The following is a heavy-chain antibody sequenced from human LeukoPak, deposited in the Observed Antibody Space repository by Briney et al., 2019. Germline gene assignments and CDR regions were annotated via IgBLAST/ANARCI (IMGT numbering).Heavy chain of an antibody. Sequence: SVKVSCEASGGTFSSYAVSWVRQAPGQGLEWMGRIIPMFGTTNYAQSFQGRLTITMDKSTTTAYMELSSLRFEDTAMYYCARGNYYDSSGYFDWGQGTLVTVSS. CDR3: ARGNYYDSSGYFD. V-gene: IGHV1-69*05. CDR2: IIPMFGTT. J-gene: IGHJ4*02. D-gene: IGHD3-22*01. CDR1: GGTFSSYA.